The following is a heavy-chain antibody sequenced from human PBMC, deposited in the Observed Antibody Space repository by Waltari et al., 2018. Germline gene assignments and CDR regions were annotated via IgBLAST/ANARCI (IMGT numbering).Heavy chain of an antibody. J-gene: IGHJ6*03. CDR3: AKTQWELLPLYYYYMDV. CDR1: GGSISSNSYY. D-gene: IGHD1-26*01. Sequence: QLQLQESGQGLVKPSETLSLTCTVSGGSISSNSYYWGWIRQPPGKGLEWIGNIYYSGSTYYNPSLKSRVTISVDTSKNQFSLKLSSMTAADTAIYYCAKTQWELLPLYYYYMDVWGKGTTVTVSS. CDR2: IYYSGST. V-gene: IGHV4-39*01.